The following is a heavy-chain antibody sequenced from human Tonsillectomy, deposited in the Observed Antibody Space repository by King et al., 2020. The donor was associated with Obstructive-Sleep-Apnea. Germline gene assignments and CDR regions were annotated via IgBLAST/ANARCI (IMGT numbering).Heavy chain of an antibody. V-gene: IGHV3-7*03. CDR1: GFIFSNYW. Sequence: EVQLVESGGDLVQPGGSRRLSCVASGFIFSNYWMSWVRQAPGKGLEWVANIKQDGSEKNHVESVKGRFTISRDNAKNSLYLQMNSLRVEDTAVYFCARDGVGAFDYWGQGSLVTVSP. J-gene: IGHJ4*02. CDR3: ARDGVGAFDY. CDR2: IKQDGSEK. D-gene: IGHD3-16*01.